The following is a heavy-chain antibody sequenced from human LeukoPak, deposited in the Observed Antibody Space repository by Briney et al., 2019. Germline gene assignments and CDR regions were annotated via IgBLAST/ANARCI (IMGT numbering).Heavy chain of an antibody. V-gene: IGHV4-39*07. CDR2: IYYSGST. CDR3: ARSHDYGDYRGWFDP. D-gene: IGHD4-17*01. J-gene: IGHJ5*02. CDR1: GGSISSSSYY. Sequence: SETLSLTCTVSGGSISSSSYYWGWIRQPPGKGLEWIGSIYYSGSTYYNPSLKSRVTISVDTSKNQFSLKLSSVTAADTAVYYCARSHDYGDYRGWFDPWGRGTLVTVSS.